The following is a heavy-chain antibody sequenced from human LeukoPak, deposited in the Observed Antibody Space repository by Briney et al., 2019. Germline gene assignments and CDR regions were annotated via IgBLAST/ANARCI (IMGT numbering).Heavy chain of an antibody. Sequence: PGGSLRLSCAASGFTFRNFGMHWVRQAPGKGLQWVAFIRSDGINEYYAGSVRARFTISRDNSRNTLFLQMNSLRVEDTALYFCAKPRRYFEDPFDVWGRGTMVLVSS. V-gene: IGHV3-30*02. CDR1: GFTFRNFG. CDR2: IRSDGINE. D-gene: IGHD3-9*01. J-gene: IGHJ3*01. CDR3: AKPRRYFEDPFDV.